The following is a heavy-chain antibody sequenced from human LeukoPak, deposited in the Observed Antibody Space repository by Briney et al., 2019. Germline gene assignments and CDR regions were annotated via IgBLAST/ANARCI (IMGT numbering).Heavy chain of an antibody. Sequence: GGSLRLSCAASGFTFDDYAMHWVRQAPGKGLEWVSGISWNSGSIGYADSVKGRFTISRDNAKNSLYLQMNSLRAEDTALYYCAKANYYDSSGTNFDYWGQGTLVTVSS. CDR3: AKANYYDSSGTNFDY. CDR2: ISWNSGSI. D-gene: IGHD3-22*01. V-gene: IGHV3-9*01. J-gene: IGHJ4*02. CDR1: GFTFDDYA.